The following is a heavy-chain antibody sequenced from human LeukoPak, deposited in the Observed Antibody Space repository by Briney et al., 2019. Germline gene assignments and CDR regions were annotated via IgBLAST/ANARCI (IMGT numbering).Heavy chain of an antibody. V-gene: IGHV4-59*01. Sequence: SETLSLTCTVSGGSISGYYWSWFQQPPGKGLEWIGYIHSSGTTEYNPSLESRITTSVDTSKNQVSLKLSSVTVADTAFYYCTREGYGSSGYYLDYWGQGTLVTVSS. CDR3: TREGYGSSGYYLDY. CDR1: GGSISGYY. CDR2: IHSSGTT. D-gene: IGHD3-22*01. J-gene: IGHJ4*02.